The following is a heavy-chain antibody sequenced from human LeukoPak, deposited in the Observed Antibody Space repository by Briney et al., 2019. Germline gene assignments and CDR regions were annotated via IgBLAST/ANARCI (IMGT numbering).Heavy chain of an antibody. CDR2: IYYSGST. CDR3: ARDYLVYDSSGWSAFDI. CDR1: GGSISSYY. D-gene: IGHD3-22*01. Sequence: SETLSLTCTVSGGSISSYYWGWIRQPPGKGLEWIGYIYYSGSTNYNPSLKSRVTISVDTSKNQFSLKLSSVTAADTAVYYCARDYLVYDSSGWSAFDIWGQGTMVTVSS. J-gene: IGHJ3*02. V-gene: IGHV4-59*01.